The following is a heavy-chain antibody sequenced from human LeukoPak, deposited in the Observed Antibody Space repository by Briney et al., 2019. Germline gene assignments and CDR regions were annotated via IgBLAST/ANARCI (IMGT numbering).Heavy chain of an antibody. V-gene: IGHV3-23*01. D-gene: IGHD1-26*01. CDR2: ISGSGVTT. CDR3: AKKVVVGATSPYSDFQD. CDR1: GFTFSSYV. J-gene: IGHJ1*01. Sequence: GGSLRLSCVASGFTFSSYVMSWVRQAPGKGLEWVSAISGSGVTTHYAGSVKGRLSISRDNSKNTLYLQMNSLRAEHTALYYCAKKVVVGATSPYSDFQDWGQGTLVTVSS.